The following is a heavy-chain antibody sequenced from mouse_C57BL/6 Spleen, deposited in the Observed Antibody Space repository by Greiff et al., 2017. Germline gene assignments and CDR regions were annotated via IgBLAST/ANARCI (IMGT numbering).Heavy chain of an antibody. J-gene: IGHJ2*01. D-gene: IGHD1-1*01. CDR2: ISPGVGDT. CDR1: GSAFSSSW. CDR3: ARETTVVARGYFDY. Sequence: QVQLKESGPALVKPGASVKISCKASGSAFSSSWMTWVKQRPGKDLVRIGRISPGVGDTNYNGKLKGKATLTADKSSSTAYMQLSSLTSEDSAVYFCARETTVVARGYFDYWGQGTTLTVSS. V-gene: IGHV1-82*01.